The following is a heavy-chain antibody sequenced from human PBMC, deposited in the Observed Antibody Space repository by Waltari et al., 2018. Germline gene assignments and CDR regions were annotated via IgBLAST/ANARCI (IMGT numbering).Heavy chain of an antibody. Sequence: QVQLVQSGAEVKKPGSSVKVSCKASGGTFSSYAISWVRQAPGQGLEWMGRIIPIFGTANDEQKFQGRVTSTADKSTSTSYMELSSLRSEDTAVYYCARDQAQYYYGSGSPFDYWGQGTLVTVSS. D-gene: IGHD3-10*01. CDR3: ARDQAQYYYGSGSPFDY. J-gene: IGHJ4*02. CDR2: IIPIFGTA. V-gene: IGHV1-69*08. CDR1: GGTFSSYA.